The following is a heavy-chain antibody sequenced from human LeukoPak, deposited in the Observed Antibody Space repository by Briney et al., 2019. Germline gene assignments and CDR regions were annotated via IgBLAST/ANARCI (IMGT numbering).Heavy chain of an antibody. CDR1: GFTFSSYA. CDR2: ISGSGGST. CDR3: AKDERYSYGYDYYYGMDV. V-gene: IGHV3-23*01. Sequence: GGSLRLSCAASGFTFSSYAMSWVRQAPGKGLEWVSAISGSGGSTYYADSVKGRFTISRDNSKNTLYLQMNSLRAEDTAVYYCAKDERYSYGYDYYYGMDVWGQGTTVTVSS. J-gene: IGHJ6*02. D-gene: IGHD5-18*01.